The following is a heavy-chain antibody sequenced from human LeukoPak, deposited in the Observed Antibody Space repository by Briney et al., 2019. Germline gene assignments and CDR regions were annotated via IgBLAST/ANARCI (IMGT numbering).Heavy chain of an antibody. V-gene: IGHV1-2*02. CDR3: ATEQRAGDCYFSY. CDR2: INPNSGGT. J-gene: IGHJ4*02. Sequence: ASVKVSCKTSGYTFTGYYMHWVRQAPGQGLEWMGWINPNSGGTNYAQKFQGRVTMTRDTSISTAYMELSRLRSDDTAVYYCATEQRAGDCYFSYWGQGTLVTVSS. D-gene: IGHD2-21*02. CDR1: GYTFTGYY.